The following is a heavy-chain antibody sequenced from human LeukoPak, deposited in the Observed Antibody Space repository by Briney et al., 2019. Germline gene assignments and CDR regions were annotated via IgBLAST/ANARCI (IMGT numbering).Heavy chain of an antibody. Sequence: SETLSHTCTVSGGSISSSSYYWGWIRQPPGKGLEWTGSIYYSGSTYYNPSLKSRVTISVDTSKNQFSLKLSSVTAADTAVYYCARDPRRGYSYGQGPTDYWGQGTLVTVSS. CDR2: IYYSGST. V-gene: IGHV4-39*07. J-gene: IGHJ4*02. CDR3: ARDPRRGYSYGQGPTDY. D-gene: IGHD5-18*01. CDR1: GGSISSSSYY.